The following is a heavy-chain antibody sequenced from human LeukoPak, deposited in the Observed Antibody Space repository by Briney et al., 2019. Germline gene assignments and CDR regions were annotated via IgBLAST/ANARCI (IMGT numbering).Heavy chain of an antibody. CDR3: ARDNSVGDYAWWFDP. Sequence: GASVKVSCKASGYTFTSYYMHWVRQAPGQGLEWMGGIIPIFGTANYAQKFQGRVTMTRDMSTSTDYMELSSLRSEDTAVYYCARDNSVGDYAWWFDPWGQGTLVTVSS. CDR2: IIPIFGTA. J-gene: IGHJ5*02. D-gene: IGHD1-26*01. CDR1: GYTFTSYY. V-gene: IGHV1-46*01.